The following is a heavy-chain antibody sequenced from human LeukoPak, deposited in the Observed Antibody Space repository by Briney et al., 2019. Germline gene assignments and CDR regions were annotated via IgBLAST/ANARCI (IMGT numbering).Heavy chain of an antibody. CDR1: GFTFSSYS. CDR3: ARDGSSGWTWYFDY. J-gene: IGHJ4*02. D-gene: IGHD6-19*01. Sequence: GGSLRLSCAASGFTFSSYSMNWVRQAPGKGLEWVAVISYDGSNKYYADSVKGRFTISRDNSKNTLYLQMNSLRAEDTAVYYCARDGSSGWTWYFDYWGQGTLVTVSS. CDR2: ISYDGSNK. V-gene: IGHV3-30*03.